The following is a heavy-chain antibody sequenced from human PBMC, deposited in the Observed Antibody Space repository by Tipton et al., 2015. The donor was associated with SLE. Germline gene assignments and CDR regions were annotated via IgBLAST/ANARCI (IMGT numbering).Heavy chain of an antibody. V-gene: IGHV4-39*07. D-gene: IGHD3-16*01. CDR2: NYYAGST. J-gene: IGHJ4*02. CDR1: GGSISNSLYY. Sequence: LRLSCTVSGGSISNSLYYWGWIRQPPGKGLEWIGTNYYAGSTYYSPSLKSRVTITLDTSKNHLSLKLSSVTAADTAVYYCARRDRWLRSPLYWGQGTLVTVSS. CDR3: ARRDRWLRSPLY.